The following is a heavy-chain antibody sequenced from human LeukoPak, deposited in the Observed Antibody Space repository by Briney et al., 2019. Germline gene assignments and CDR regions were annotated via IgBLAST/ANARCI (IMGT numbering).Heavy chain of an antibody. Sequence: SSETLSLTCTVSGGSISSYYWSWIRQPPGKGLEWIGYIYYSGSTNHNPSLKSRVTISVDTSKNQFSLKLSSVTAADTAVYYCARKVSWNYVRWFDPWGQGTLVTVSS. CDR1: GGSISSYY. CDR3: ARKVSWNYVRWFDP. CDR2: IYYSGST. D-gene: IGHD1-7*01. J-gene: IGHJ5*02. V-gene: IGHV4-59*01.